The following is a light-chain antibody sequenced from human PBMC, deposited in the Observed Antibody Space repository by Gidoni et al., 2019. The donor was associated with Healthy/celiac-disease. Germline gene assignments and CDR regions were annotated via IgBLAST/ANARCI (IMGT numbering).Light chain of an antibody. J-gene: IGKJ3*01. CDR1: QSISSY. V-gene: IGKV1-39*01. Sequence: DIQMTPPPSSLSASVGDSVTITCPASQSISSYFNWDQQQPGEAPKLLIYAASSLKSRAPSRFSGSGAGTDFTLTISSLQPEDFANYYWQQSYSTPPFTFGPGTKVDIK. CDR2: AAS. CDR3: QQSYSTPPFT.